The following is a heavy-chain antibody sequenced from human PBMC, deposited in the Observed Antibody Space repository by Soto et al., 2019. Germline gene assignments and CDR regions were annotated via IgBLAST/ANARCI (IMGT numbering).Heavy chain of an antibody. Sequence: VQLVESGGGLVQPGGSLRLSCAASGFTFSSYGMHWVRQAPGKGLEWVAVISYDGSNKYYADSVKGRFTISRDNSKNTLYLQMNSLRAEDTAVYYCAKDLSDCSGGSCYWCDYWGQGTLVTVSS. CDR1: GFTFSSYG. CDR2: ISYDGSNK. CDR3: AKDLSDCSGGSCYWCDY. D-gene: IGHD2-15*01. V-gene: IGHV3-30*18. J-gene: IGHJ4*02.